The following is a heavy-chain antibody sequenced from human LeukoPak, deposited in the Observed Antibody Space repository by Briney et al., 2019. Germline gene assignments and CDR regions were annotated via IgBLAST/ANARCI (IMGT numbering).Heavy chain of an antibody. Sequence: PGGSLSLSCAASGFTFSGHWMHWVRQGPGKGLVWVSRIKSDGSSTSYADSVKGRFTISRDNAKNTLYLQMNSLRAEDTAVYYCARGPLSANYYVGDRWGQGTLVSVFS. CDR2: IKSDGSST. CDR1: GFTFSGHW. D-gene: IGHD1-26*01. V-gene: IGHV3-74*01. J-gene: IGHJ5*02. CDR3: ARGPLSANYYVGDR.